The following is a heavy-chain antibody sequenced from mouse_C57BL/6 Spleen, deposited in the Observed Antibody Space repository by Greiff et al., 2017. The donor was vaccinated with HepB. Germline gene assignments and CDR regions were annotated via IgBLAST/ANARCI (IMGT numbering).Heavy chain of an antibody. CDR2: IDPSDSYT. V-gene: IGHV1-50*01. J-gene: IGHJ2*01. CDR1: GYTFTSYW. CDR3: ARLWSFDY. Sequence: QVQLKQPGAELVKPGASVKLSCKASGYTFTSYWMQWVKQRPGQGLEWIGEIDPSDSYTNYNQKFKGKATLTVDTSSSTAYMQLSSLTSEDSAVYYCARLWSFDYWGRGTTLTVSS. D-gene: IGHD1-1*02.